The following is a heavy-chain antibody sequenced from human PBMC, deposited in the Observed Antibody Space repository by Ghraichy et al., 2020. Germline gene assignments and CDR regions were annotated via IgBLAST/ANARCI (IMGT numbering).Heavy chain of an antibody. V-gene: IGHV1-18*04. CDR1: GYTFTSYG. J-gene: IGHJ6*02. Sequence: ASVKVSSKASGYTFTSYGISWVRQAPGQGLEWMGWISAYNGNTNYAQKLQGRVTMTTDTSTSTAYMELRSLRSDDTAVYYCAREDIVVVPAADYYYYYGMDVWGQGTTVTVSS. D-gene: IGHD2-2*01. CDR2: ISAYNGNT. CDR3: AREDIVVVPAADYYYYYGMDV.